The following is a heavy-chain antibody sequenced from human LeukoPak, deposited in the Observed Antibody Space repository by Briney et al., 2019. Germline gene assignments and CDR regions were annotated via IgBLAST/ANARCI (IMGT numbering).Heavy chain of an antibody. Sequence: ASVKVSCKASGYSFTSYYMHWVRQAPGQGLEWMGIINPSGGRTTYAQKFQGRVTMTRDMSTSTVYMELSSLRSEDMAVYYCARGYYKYYMDVWGKGTTVTVSS. CDR3: ARGYYKYYMDV. V-gene: IGHV1-46*01. J-gene: IGHJ6*03. CDR1: GYSFTSYY. CDR2: INPSGGRT.